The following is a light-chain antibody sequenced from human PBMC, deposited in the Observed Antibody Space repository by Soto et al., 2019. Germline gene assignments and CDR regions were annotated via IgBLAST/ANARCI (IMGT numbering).Light chain of an antibody. CDR1: SSDVGGYSY. CDR2: DVS. V-gene: IGLV2-14*01. CDR3: ASYTTSSTYV. J-gene: IGLJ1*01. Sequence: QSVLTQPASVSGSPGQSIAISCTGTSSDVGGYSYVSWYQQQPGKAPKLVISDVSNRPSGVSDRFSGSKSGNTASLTICGLQTEDEADYYCASYTTSSTYVFGTGTRSPS.